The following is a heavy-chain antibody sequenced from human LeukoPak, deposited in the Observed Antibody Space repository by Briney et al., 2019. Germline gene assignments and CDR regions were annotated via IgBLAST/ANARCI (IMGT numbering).Heavy chain of an antibody. CDR2: IRGDNGNT. CDR3: ARVIQWLGSNFDY. CDR1: GYTFTSYD. D-gene: IGHD6-19*01. J-gene: IGHJ4*02. V-gene: IGHV1-18*01. Sequence: ASVKVSCKASGYTFTSYDINWVRQATGQGLEWMGWIRGDNGNTNYAQKLQGRVTMTTDTSTSTAYMELRSLRSDDTAVYYCARVIQWLGSNFDYWGQGTLVTVSS.